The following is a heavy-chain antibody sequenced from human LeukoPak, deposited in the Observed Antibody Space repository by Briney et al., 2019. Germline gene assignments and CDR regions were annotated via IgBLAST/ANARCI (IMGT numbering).Heavy chain of an antibody. CDR3: ARVSTYYYYNYMDV. V-gene: IGHV4-59*10. CDR1: GGSFSGYY. Sequence: PSETLSLTCAVYGGSFSGYYWSWIRQPPGKGLEWIGRIYASGRTNYNPSLKSRVTISVDTSKNQLSLNLRSVTAADTAVYYCARVSTYYYYNYMDVWGKGTTVTISS. CDR2: IYASGRT. J-gene: IGHJ6*03.